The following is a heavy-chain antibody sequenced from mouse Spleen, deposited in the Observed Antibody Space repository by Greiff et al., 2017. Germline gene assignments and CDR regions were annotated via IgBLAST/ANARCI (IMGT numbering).Heavy chain of an antibody. V-gene: IGHV14-4*01. CDR1: GFNIKDDY. CDR2: IDPENGDT. Sequence: VQLQQSGAELVRPGASVKLSCTATGFNIKDDYMHWVKQRPEQGLEWIGWIDPENGDTEYASKFQGKATITADTSSNTAYLQLSSLTSEDTAVYYCTSYGSIPYWGQGTTLTVSS. J-gene: IGHJ2*01. D-gene: IGHD1-1*01. CDR3: TSYGSIPY.